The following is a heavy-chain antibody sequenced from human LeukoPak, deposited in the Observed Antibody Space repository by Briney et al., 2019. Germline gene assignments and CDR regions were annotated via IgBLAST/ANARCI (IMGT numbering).Heavy chain of an antibody. CDR1: GFAFSTSN. V-gene: IGHV3-21*01. D-gene: IGHD4-17*01. CDR2: ITRDGSI. J-gene: IGHJ4*02. CDR3: ARADYGDYGVDY. Sequence: KSGGSLRLSCAASGFAFSTSNLSWFRQAPGKGLEWVSSITRDGSIYYADSLTGRFSISRDNAKNSLYLQMISLRAEDTAVYYCARADYGDYGVDYWGQGTLVTVSS.